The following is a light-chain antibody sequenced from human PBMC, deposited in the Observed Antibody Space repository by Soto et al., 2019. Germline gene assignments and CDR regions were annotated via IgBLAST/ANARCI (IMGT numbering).Light chain of an antibody. CDR3: QSYDSSLSGVV. Sequence: QSALTQPPSVSGAPGQRVTMSCTGSNSNIGAGYGVHWYQQLPGTAPKLLISGNTNRPSGVPDRFSGSRSGPSASLAITGLQAEDEADYYCQSYDSSLSGVVFGGGTKVTVL. V-gene: IGLV1-40*01. CDR2: GNT. J-gene: IGLJ2*01. CDR1: NSNIGAGYG.